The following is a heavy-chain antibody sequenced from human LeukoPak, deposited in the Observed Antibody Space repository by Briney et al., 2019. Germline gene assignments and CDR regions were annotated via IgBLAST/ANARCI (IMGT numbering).Heavy chain of an antibody. CDR1: GLTFSSYA. CDR2: ISGSGGST. Sequence: PGGSLRLSCAASGLTFSSYAMSWVRQAPGKGLEWVSAISGSGGSTYYADSVKGRFTISRDNSKNTLYLQMNSLRVEDTAVYYCAKSSGWYVPIDYWGQGTLVTVSS. J-gene: IGHJ4*02. CDR3: AKSSGWYVPIDY. V-gene: IGHV3-23*01. D-gene: IGHD6-19*01.